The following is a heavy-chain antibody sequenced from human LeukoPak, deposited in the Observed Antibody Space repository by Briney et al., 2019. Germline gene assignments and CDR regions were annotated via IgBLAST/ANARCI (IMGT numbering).Heavy chain of an antibody. J-gene: IGHJ4*02. CDR1: GGTFSSYA. V-gene: IGHV1-69*05. Sequence: SVKVSCKASGGTFSSYAISWVRQAPGQGLEWMGGIIPIFGTANYAQKFQERVTITRDMSTSTAYMELSSLRAEDTAVYYCARDKVVGATHFDYWGQGTLVTVSS. CDR2: IIPIFGTA. D-gene: IGHD1-26*01. CDR3: ARDKVVGATHFDY.